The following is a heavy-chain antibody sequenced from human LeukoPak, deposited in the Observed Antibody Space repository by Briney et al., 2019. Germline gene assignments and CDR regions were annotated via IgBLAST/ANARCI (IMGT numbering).Heavy chain of an antibody. Sequence: ASVKVSCKASGYTFTSYDINWVRQATGQRLEWMGWMNPNSGNTGYAQKSQRRVTMTRNTSISTAYMELSSLRSEDTAVYYCAKSGYSYGYYFDYWGQGTLVTVSS. V-gene: IGHV1-8*01. D-gene: IGHD5-18*01. J-gene: IGHJ4*02. CDR3: AKSGYSYGYYFDY. CDR2: MNPNSGNT. CDR1: GYTFTSYD.